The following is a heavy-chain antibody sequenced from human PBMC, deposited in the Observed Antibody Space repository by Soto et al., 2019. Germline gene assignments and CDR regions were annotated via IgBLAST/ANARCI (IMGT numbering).Heavy chain of an antibody. V-gene: IGHV1-69*15. J-gene: IGHJ6*02. D-gene: IGHD3-22*01. CDR1: GGTFSNYA. CDR2: IIPLFGTA. Sequence: QVQLVQSGAEVKKPGSSVKVSCKASGGTFSNYAITWVRQAPGQGLEWMGTIIPLFGTANYAQKFQGRVTITADETTSTAYMELSSLRSEDTAVAYCATWRIRYHSSGYYDGIYGVDVWAQETTVTVSS. CDR3: ATWRIRYHSSGYYDGIYGVDV.